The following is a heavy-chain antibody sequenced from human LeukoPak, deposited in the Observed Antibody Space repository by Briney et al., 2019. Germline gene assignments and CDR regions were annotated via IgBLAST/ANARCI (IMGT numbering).Heavy chain of an antibody. CDR3: APRIQLWNY. V-gene: IGHV3-23*01. Sequence: GGSLRLSCVGSGFTFSSYSLSWVRQAPGKGLEWVSAISGSGGSTYYADSVKGRFTISRDNSKNTLYLQMNSLRAEDTAVYYCAPRIQLWNYWGQGTLVTVSS. D-gene: IGHD5-18*01. J-gene: IGHJ4*02. CDR2: ISGSGGST. CDR1: GFTFSSYS.